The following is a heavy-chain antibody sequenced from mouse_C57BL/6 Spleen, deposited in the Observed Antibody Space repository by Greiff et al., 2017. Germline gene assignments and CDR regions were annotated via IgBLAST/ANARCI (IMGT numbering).Heavy chain of an antibody. V-gene: IGHV1-50*01. CDR1: GYTFTSYW. CDR3: ARLFITTPEGYFDV. J-gene: IGHJ1*03. CDR2: IDPSDSYT. Sequence: VQLQQPGAELVKPGASVKLSCKASGYTFTSYWMQWVKQRPGQVLEWIGEIDPSDSYTNYNQKFKGKATLTVDTSSSTAYMQLSSLTSEDSAVYYCARLFITTPEGYFDVWGTGTTVTVSS. D-gene: IGHD1-1*01.